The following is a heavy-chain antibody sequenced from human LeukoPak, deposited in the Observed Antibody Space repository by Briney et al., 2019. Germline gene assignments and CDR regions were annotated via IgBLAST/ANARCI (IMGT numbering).Heavy chain of an antibody. CDR2: INPNSGGT. CDR1: GYTFTGYY. V-gene: IGHV1-2*02. J-gene: IGHJ6*03. Sequence: GASVKVSCKASGYTFTGYYMHWVRQAPGQGLEWMGWINPNSGGTNYAQKFQGRVTMTRDTSISTAYMELSRLRSDDTAVYYCARGPCGGDCHYYYYMDVWGKGTTVTVSS. D-gene: IGHD2-21*02. CDR3: ARGPCGGDCHYYYYMDV.